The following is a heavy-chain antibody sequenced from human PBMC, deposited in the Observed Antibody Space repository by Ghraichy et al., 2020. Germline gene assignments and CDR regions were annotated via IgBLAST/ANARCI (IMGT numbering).Heavy chain of an antibody. CDR2: ISAYNGNT. J-gene: IGHJ3*02. D-gene: IGHD5-12*01. CDR1: GYTFTSYG. Sequence: ASVKVSCKASGYTFTSYGISWVRQAPGQGLEWMGWISAYNGNTNYAQKLQGRVTMTTDTSTSTAYMELRSLRSDDTAVYYCARGYSGYDFFAPDAFDIWGQGTMVTVSS. CDR3: ARGYSGYDFFAPDAFDI. V-gene: IGHV1-18*01.